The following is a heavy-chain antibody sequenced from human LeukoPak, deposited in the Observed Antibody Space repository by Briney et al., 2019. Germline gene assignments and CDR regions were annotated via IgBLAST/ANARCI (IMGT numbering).Heavy chain of an antibody. V-gene: IGHV4-34*01. CDR3: ARSVTTVTSFDAFDI. Sequence: SETLSLTCAVYGGSFSGYYWSWIRQPPGKGLEWIGSIYYSGSTYYNPSLKSRVTISVDTSKNQFSLKLSSVTAADTAVYYCARSVTTVTSFDAFDIWGQGTMVTVSS. D-gene: IGHD4-17*01. CDR2: IYYSGST. CDR1: GGSFSGYY. J-gene: IGHJ3*02.